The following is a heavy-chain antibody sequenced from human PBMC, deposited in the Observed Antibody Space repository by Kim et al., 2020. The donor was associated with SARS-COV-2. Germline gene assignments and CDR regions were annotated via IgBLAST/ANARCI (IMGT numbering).Heavy chain of an antibody. CDR2: IYYSGST. D-gene: IGHD2-2*02. CDR3: ARVNFRVWVLIPAAVRRWFDP. J-gene: IGHJ5*02. Sequence: SETLSLTCTVSGGSISSGDYSWSWIRQPPGKGLEWIGYIYYSGSTYYNPSLKSRVTISVDTSKNQFSLKLSSVTAADTAVYYCARVNFRVWVLIPAAVRRWFDPWGQGTLLTVS. V-gene: IGHV4-30-4*01. CDR1: GGSISSGDYS.